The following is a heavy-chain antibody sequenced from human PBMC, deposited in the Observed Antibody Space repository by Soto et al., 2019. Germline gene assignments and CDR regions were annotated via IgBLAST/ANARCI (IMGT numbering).Heavy chain of an antibody. CDR2: IYPADSDT. D-gene: IGHD6-13*01. CDR3: ARRNSSSWYLKLLWFDP. CDR1: GYSFTSHW. V-gene: IGHV5-51*01. Sequence: PGESLKISCQGSGYSFTSHWIGWVRQMPGKGLEWMGIIYPADSDTNYNPSLKSRVTISVDTSKNQFSLKLSSVTAADTALYYCARRNSSSWYLKLLWFDPWGQGTLVTVSS. J-gene: IGHJ5*02.